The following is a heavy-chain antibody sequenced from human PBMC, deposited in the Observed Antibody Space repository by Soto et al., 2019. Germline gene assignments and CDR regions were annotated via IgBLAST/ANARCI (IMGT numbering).Heavy chain of an antibody. CDR3: AKVHDCSGGYCYSEHFQH. CDR1: GFSFSNYA. D-gene: IGHD2-15*01. J-gene: IGHJ1*01. V-gene: IGHV3-23*01. Sequence: EVQLLESGGGLVQPGGSLRLSCAASGFSFSNYAMSWVRQAPGKGLEWVSAISDKSDATYYADSVKGRFTVSRDNSQNTLYLQMNGLRVDDTAMYYCAKVHDCSGGYCYSEHFQHWGQGNLVTVSS. CDR2: ISDKSDAT.